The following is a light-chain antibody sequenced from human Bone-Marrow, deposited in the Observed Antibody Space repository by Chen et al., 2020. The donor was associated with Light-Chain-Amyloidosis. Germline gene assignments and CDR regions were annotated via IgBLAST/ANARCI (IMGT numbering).Light chain of an antibody. CDR1: NIGSKS. V-gene: IGLV3-21*02. J-gene: IGLJ2*01. CDR3: QVWDSSSDHVV. Sequence: SYVLTQPPSVSVAPGQTARITCGGNNIGSKSVHWYQQKPGQAPILVVYDDRDRPSGIPGRFSGSNFGNTATLTVSRVEAGDEADYYCQVWDSSSDHVVFGGGTKLTVL. CDR2: DDR.